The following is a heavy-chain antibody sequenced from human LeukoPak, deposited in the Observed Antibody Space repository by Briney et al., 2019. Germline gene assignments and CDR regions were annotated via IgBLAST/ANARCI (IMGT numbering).Heavy chain of an antibody. D-gene: IGHD2-15*01. J-gene: IGHJ6*03. CDR3: ARVRLLGDYYYYTDV. V-gene: IGHV4-61*02. Sequence: TRSLTCTVAAGSTSSSCYECSWIREPGGKGLDWTARIYARGSTNYNPSVKSRFTISIDTAKNQLSRKLSSLTAEDRAGYYGARVRLLGDYYYYTDVWGKGTTVTISS. CDR2: IYARGST. CDR1: AGSTSSSCYE.